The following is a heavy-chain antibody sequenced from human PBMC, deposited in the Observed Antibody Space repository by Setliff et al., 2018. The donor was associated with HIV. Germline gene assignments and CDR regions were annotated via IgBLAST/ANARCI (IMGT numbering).Heavy chain of an antibody. CDR2: IIPIFGTA. V-gene: IGHV1-69*13. Sequence: SVKVSCKASGGTFSSYAISWVRQAPGQGLEWMGGIIPIFGTANYAQNFGGRVTITADQSTTTSYLQLNSLRFEDTAIYYCASDSPAARFEELEDHYYYFMDVWGKGTTVTVSS. J-gene: IGHJ6*03. CDR3: ASDSPAARFEELEDHYYYFMDV. D-gene: IGHD3-10*01. CDR1: GGTFSSYA.